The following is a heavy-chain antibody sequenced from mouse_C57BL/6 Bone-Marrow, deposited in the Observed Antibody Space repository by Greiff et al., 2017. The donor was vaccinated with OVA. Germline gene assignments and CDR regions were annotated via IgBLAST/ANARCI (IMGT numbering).Heavy chain of an antibody. V-gene: IGHV1-50*01. CDR2: IDPSDSYT. D-gene: IGHD2-1*01. CDR1: GYTFTSYW. Sequence: VQLQQSGAELVKPGASVKLSCKASGYTFTSYWMQWVKQRPGQGLEWIGAIDPSDSYTNYNQKFKGKATLTVDTSSSTAYMQLSSLTSEDSAVYYCARVGNPDYWGQGTTLTVSS. CDR3: ARVGNPDY. J-gene: IGHJ2*01.